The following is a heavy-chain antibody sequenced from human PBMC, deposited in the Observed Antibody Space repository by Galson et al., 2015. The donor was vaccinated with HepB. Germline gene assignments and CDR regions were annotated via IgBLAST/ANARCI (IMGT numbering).Heavy chain of an antibody. D-gene: IGHD6-6*01. V-gene: IGHV3-23*01. CDR1: GFTFSSYA. CDR3: AKSHDRDQLVGRLNDY. Sequence: SLRLACAASGFTFSSYAMSWVRQAPGKGLEWVSTISGSGGSTYYADSVQGRFTISRDNSTNPLHLQMNSLRAEDTAVYYCAKSHDRDQLVGRLNDYWGQGTLVTVSS. J-gene: IGHJ4*02. CDR2: ISGSGGST.